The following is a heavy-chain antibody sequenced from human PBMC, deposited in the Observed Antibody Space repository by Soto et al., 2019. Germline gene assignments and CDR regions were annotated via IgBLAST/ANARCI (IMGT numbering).Heavy chain of an antibody. V-gene: IGHV1-3*01. CDR1: GYTFTTSA. CDR2: INAGNGDT. CDR3: ARDLGVVVIDY. Sequence: QVQLVQSGAEVKKPGASVKVSCKASGYTFTTSAMHWVRQAPGQRLEWMGWINAGNGDTKYSQNFQGRVTITRDKSASTAYMELSSLRSEDTAVYYCARDLGVVVIDYWGQGTLITVSS. J-gene: IGHJ4*02. D-gene: IGHD3-22*01.